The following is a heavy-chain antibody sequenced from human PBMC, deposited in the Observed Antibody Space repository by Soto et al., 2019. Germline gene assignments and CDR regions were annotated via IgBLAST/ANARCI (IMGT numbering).Heavy chain of an antibody. CDR3: AKDSTVTTSLYFYYYGFDV. J-gene: IGHJ6*01. V-gene: IGHV3-23*01. CDR2: VSGRGGST. CDR1: GFTFNHYA. D-gene: IGHD4-17*01. Sequence: VQLLESGGGLVQPGGSLRLACTASGFTFNHYAMSWVRQAPGKGLEWVSAVSGRGGSTKYADSVKGRFIISRDNSNSTLYLQMDSLRGEDTAVYYCAKDSTVTTSLYFYYYGFDVWGQGTMVTVSS.